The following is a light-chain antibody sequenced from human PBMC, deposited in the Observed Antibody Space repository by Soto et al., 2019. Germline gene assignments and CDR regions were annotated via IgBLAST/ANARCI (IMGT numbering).Light chain of an antibody. V-gene: IGKV1-12*01. CDR2: AAS. J-gene: IGKJ1*01. Sequence: SRLIQSPSGESASLVERISISLRASQDIGGRVAWFQQKPGKATQYLIQAASILQSGVPSRFSGRGSGTEFILTINNLQDEYFASYFRLQVYSFPRTFGLGTKVDIK. CDR1: QDIGGR. CDR3: LQVYSFPRT.